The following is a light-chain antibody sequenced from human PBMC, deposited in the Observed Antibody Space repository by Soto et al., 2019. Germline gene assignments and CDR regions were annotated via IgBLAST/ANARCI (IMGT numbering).Light chain of an antibody. CDR3: NSYTSDTTVI. Sequence: QSVLTQPASVSGSRGQSITISCTGTRSDVGGYNYVSWYQHRPGKAPKLIIFEVNNRPSGVPSRFSGSKSGNTASLTISGLQAADEADYYCNSYTSDTTVIFGGGTQLTVL. J-gene: IGLJ2*01. CDR2: EVN. V-gene: IGLV2-14*01. CDR1: RSDVGGYNY.